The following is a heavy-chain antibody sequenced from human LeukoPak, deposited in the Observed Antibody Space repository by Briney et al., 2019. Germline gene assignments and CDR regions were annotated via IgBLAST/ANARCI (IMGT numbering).Heavy chain of an antibody. CDR3: AKGSSGWFDAPPDY. V-gene: IGHV3-9*01. CDR2: ISWNSGSI. Sequence: GGSLRLPCAASGFTFDDYAMHWVRQAPGKGLEWVSGISWNSGSIGYADSVKGRFTISRDNAKNSLYLQMNSLRAEDTALYYCAKGSSGWFDAPPDYWGQGTLVTVSS. CDR1: GFTFDDYA. J-gene: IGHJ4*02. D-gene: IGHD6-19*01.